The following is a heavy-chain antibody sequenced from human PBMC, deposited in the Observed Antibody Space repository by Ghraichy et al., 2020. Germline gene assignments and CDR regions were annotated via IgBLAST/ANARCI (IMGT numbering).Heavy chain of an antibody. CDR2: IKQDGSEK. CDR1: GFTFSSYW. J-gene: IGHJ4*02. V-gene: IGHV3-7*01. CDR3: ARGNIWFGELILLGFDY. Sequence: GGSLRLSCAASGFTFSSYWMSWVRQAPGKGLEWVANIKQDGSEKYYVDSVKGRFTISRDNAKNSLYLQMNSLRAEDTAVYYCARGNIWFGELILLGFDYWDQGTLVTVSS. D-gene: IGHD3-10*01.